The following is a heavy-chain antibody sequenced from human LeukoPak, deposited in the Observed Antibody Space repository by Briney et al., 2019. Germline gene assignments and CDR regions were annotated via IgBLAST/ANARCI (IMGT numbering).Heavy chain of an antibody. V-gene: IGHV4-59*01. CDR2: IYYTGST. J-gene: IGHJ6*02. Sequence: SETLSLTCTVSGDSISLYYWSWIRQPPGEGLEWIGYIYYTGSTKSNPSLKSRVTISVGTSKIQFSLNLSSVTAADTAVYYCARAVAGATMDYYYGMDVWGQGTTVTVSS. CDR1: GDSISLYY. D-gene: IGHD1-26*01. CDR3: ARAVAGATMDYYYGMDV.